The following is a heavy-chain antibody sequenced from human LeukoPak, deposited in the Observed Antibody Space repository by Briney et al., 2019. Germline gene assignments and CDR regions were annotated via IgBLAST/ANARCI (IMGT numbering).Heavy chain of an antibody. Sequence: PGGSLRLSCAASGFTFSSYEMNWVRQATGKGLEWVSAIDTAGDTYYPGSVKGRFTISRENAKNSLYLQMNSLRAGDSAVYYCARVLTARSGGYDAFDIWGQGTMVTVSS. CDR2: IDTAGDT. J-gene: IGHJ3*02. D-gene: IGHD6-25*01. CDR3: ARVLTARSGGYDAFDI. CDR1: GFTFSSYE. V-gene: IGHV3-13*01.